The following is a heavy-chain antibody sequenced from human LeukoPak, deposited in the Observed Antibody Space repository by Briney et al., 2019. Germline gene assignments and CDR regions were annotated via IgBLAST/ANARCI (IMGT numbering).Heavy chain of an antibody. V-gene: IGHV1-46*01. D-gene: IGHD6-13*01. CDR2: INPSGCST. CDR1: GYTFTSYY. CDR3: ARDWSSIAAAGLSSY. Sequence: ASVKVSCKASGYTFTSYYMHWVRQAPGQGLEWMGIINPSGCSTSYAQKFQGRVTMTRDTSTSTVYMELSSLRSEDTAVYYCARDWSSIAAAGLSSYWGQGTLVTVSS. J-gene: IGHJ4*02.